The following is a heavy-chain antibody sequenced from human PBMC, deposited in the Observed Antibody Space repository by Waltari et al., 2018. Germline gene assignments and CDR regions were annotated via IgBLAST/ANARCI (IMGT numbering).Heavy chain of an antibody. Sequence: QVQLQQWGAGLLKPSETLSLTCAVSGGYFSAYYWKWIRQFPGKGLEWIGDINHFGDPNYNPALTSLLTISVDTSNNQFSLKLTSMTAADTAVYYCARNLPDDDWYFDLWGRGTLVTVSS. J-gene: IGHJ2*01. D-gene: IGHD3-16*01. CDR1: GGYFSAYY. V-gene: IGHV4-34*01. CDR3: ARNLPDDDWYFDL. CDR2: INHFGDP.